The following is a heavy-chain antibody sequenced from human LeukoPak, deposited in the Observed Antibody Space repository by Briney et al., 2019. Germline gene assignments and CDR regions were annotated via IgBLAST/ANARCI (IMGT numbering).Heavy chain of an antibody. D-gene: IGHD3-10*01. CDR1: GFTFSGYD. CDR3: ARFVWFGEFRGMDV. J-gene: IGHJ6*02. CDR2: IGTAGDT. V-gene: IGHV3-13*01. Sequence: GGSLRLSCAASGFTFSGYDMHWVRQATGKGLEWVSAIGTAGDTYYPGSVKGRFTISRENAKNSLYLQMNSLRAGDTAVYYCARFVWFGEFRGMDVWGQGTTVTVSS.